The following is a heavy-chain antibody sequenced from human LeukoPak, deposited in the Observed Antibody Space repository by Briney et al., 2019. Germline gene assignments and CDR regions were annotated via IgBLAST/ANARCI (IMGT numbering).Heavy chain of an antibody. CDR2: IYTSGST. J-gene: IGHJ6*02. CDR3: ARQPPQYYGMDV. CDR1: GGSFSNYY. Sequence: SESLSLTCTVSGGSFSNYYWSWIRQPAGKGLEWIGRIYTSGSTNYNPSVKSRVTMSVDTSNNQFPLKLTSVTAADTAVYYCARQPPQYYGMDVWGQGTTVTVSS. V-gene: IGHV4-4*07. D-gene: IGHD1-14*01.